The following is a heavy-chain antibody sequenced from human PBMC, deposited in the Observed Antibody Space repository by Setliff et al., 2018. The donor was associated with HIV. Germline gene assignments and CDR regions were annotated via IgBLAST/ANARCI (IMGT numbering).Heavy chain of an antibody. D-gene: IGHD3-22*01. Sequence: ASVKVSCKASGYTFTSYGISWVRQAPGQGLEWTGWISAYNGNTNYAQKLQGRVTMTTDTSTSTAYMELRSLRSDDTAVYYCARTPLRITMIVVVLGVDIWGQGTMVTVSS. J-gene: IGHJ3*02. CDR1: GYTFTSYG. V-gene: IGHV1-18*01. CDR2: ISAYNGNT. CDR3: ARTPLRITMIVVVLGVDI.